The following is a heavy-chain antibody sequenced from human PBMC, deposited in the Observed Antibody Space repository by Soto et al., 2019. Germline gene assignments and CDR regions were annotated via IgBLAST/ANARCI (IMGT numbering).Heavy chain of an antibody. V-gene: IGHV4-61*01. Sequence: SETLSLTCTVSGGSVSSGSYYWSWIWQPPGKGLEWIGYIYYSGSTNYNPSLKSRVTISVDTSKNQFSLKLSSVTAADTAVYYCARESGAYCSGGSCYWGGGMDVWGQGTTVTVSS. J-gene: IGHJ6*02. D-gene: IGHD2-15*01. CDR1: GGSVSSGSYY. CDR3: ARESGAYCSGGSCYWGGGMDV. CDR2: IYYSGST.